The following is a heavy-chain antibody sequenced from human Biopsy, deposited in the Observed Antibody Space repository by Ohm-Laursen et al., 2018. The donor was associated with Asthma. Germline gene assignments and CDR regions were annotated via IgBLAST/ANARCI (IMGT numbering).Heavy chain of an antibody. J-gene: IGHJ3*02. CDR2: MSFDGRQT. Sequence: SLRLSCAAPAFTFSSYNFHWVRQAPGKGLEWVAVMSFDGRQTYYADSVKGRFTISRDNSKNTLYLQMNSLRAEDTAVYYCAKERYYDFWSGYPIWGQGTMVTVSS. CDR1: AFTFSSYN. CDR3: AKERYYDFWSGYPI. D-gene: IGHD3-3*01. V-gene: IGHV3-30*18.